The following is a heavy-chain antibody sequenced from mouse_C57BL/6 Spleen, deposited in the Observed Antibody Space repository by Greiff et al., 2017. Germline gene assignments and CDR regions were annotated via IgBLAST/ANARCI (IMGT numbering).Heavy chain of an antibody. CDR1: GYTFTSYW. CDR2: IYPGSGST. V-gene: IGHV1-55*01. J-gene: IGHJ4*01. Sequence: QVQLQQSGAELVKPGASVKMSCKASGYTFTSYWITWVKQRPGQGLEWIGDIYPGSGSTNYNEKFKSKATLTVDTSSSTAYMQLSSLTSEDSAVYYCARRGYGSSYGKGAMDYWGQGTSVTVSS. CDR3: ARRGYGSSYGKGAMDY. D-gene: IGHD1-1*01.